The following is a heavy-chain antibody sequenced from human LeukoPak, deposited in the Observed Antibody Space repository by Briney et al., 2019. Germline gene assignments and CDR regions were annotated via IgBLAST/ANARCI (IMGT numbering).Heavy chain of an antibody. Sequence: GGSLRLSCAASVFTFSNYGMHWVRQTPGKGLEWVAFIRYDGSKTYYLDSVKGRFTISRDNSNNTLHLQMNSLRPEDTALYYCAYRVGSAYWFFDLWGRGSLVTVSS. D-gene: IGHD1-26*01. CDR3: AYRVGSAYWFFDL. CDR1: VFTFSNYG. V-gene: IGHV3-30*02. J-gene: IGHJ2*01. CDR2: IRYDGSKT.